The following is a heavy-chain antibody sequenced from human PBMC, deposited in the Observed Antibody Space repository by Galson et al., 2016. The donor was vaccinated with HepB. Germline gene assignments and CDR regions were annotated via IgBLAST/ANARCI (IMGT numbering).Heavy chain of an antibody. J-gene: IGHJ4*02. D-gene: IGHD3-10*01. CDR3: VTGRGWLPDY. CDR1: GDSISSYY. Sequence: SETLSLTCTVSGDSISSYYCNWVRQAPGKGLEWIGYIHTGWSTKYSPSLKSRVTISLDTSKNQFSLNLSSVTAADTAVYYCVTGRGWLPDYWDQGALVTVAS. CDR2: IHTGWST. V-gene: IGHV4-59*01.